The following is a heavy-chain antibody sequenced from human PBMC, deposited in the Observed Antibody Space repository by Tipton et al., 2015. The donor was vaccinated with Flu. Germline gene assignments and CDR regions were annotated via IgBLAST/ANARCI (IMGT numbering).Heavy chain of an antibody. CDR1: GGSLSSFY. CDR3: ARGSGSGTFVIFDF. V-gene: IGHV4-4*07. D-gene: IGHD3-10*01. Sequence: TLSLTCTVSGGSLSSFYWSWIRQPAGKGLEWIGRIYTSGNTNYNPSLKSRLTMSVDASKKQFSLKLRSVTAADTPVYYCARGSGSGTFVIFDFWGQGTLVTVSS. CDR2: IYTSGNT. J-gene: IGHJ4*02.